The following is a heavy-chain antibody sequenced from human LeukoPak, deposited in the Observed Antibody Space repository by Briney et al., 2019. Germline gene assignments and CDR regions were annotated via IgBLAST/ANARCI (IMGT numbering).Heavy chain of an antibody. V-gene: IGHV5-51*01. CDR1: GYSFPSSG. CDR3: ARIYFSSSSFDY. CDR2: IYPRDSDA. Sequence: GESLKISCQTSGYSFPSSGIGWVRQMPGKGLEWMGVIYPRDSDARYSPSFQGQVTISVDKSINTAYLQWSSLKASDTATYYCARIYFSSSSFDYWGQGTLVTVAS. J-gene: IGHJ4*02. D-gene: IGHD2-2*01.